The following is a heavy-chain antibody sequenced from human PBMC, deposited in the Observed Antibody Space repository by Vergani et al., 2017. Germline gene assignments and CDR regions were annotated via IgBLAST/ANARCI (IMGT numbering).Heavy chain of an antibody. V-gene: IGHV4-59*01. D-gene: IGHD6-13*01. CDR1: GVSITTYY. Sequence: QVRLQESGPGLAKPSETLSLICTVSGVSITTYYWSWVRQPPGKGLEWLGYIYYSGSTTYNPSLKSRLTISVDTSKNQFSLRLSSVTAADTALYYCAGDSSSWQRADYWGQGTLVTVSS. J-gene: IGHJ4*02. CDR3: AGDSSSWQRADY. CDR2: IYYSGST.